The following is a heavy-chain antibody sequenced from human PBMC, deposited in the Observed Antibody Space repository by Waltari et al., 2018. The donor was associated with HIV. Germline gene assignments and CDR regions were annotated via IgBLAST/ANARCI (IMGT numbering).Heavy chain of an antibody. J-gene: IGHJ5*02. CDR1: GGSFSGSY. Sequence: QVQVQQWGAGLLKPSETLSLTCGVYGGSFSGSYWSWIRQPPGKGLEWIGEINHSGSTNYNPSLKSRVTMSVDTSKKQFSLKLSSVTAADTAVYYCARHPVVVSNWFDPWGQGALVTVSS. CDR2: INHSGST. D-gene: IGHD2-21*01. CDR3: ARHPVVVSNWFDP. V-gene: IGHV4-34*01.